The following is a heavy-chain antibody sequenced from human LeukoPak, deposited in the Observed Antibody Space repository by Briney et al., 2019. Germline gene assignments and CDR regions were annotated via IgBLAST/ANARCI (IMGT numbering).Heavy chain of an antibody. CDR1: GFSFNTYS. D-gene: IGHD3-16*01. CDR3: ARDQAYTDYLHNWFDP. CDR2: FRSNSRYI. J-gene: IGHJ5*02. Sequence: GGSLRLSCAASGFSFNTYSMNWVRHTPGKGLEGVSSFRSNSRYIYYADSVKRLFTISRVNATNSQYLQMNGLRPEDTAVYYCARDQAYTDYLHNWFDPWGQGTLVTVSS. V-gene: IGHV3-21*01.